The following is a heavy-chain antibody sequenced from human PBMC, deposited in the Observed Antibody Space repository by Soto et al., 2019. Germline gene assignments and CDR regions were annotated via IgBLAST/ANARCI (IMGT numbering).Heavy chain of an antibody. J-gene: IGHJ6*02. CDR1: SGSVSSHSYY. Sequence: QVQLQESGPGLVRPSETLSLTCTVSSGSVSSHSYYWSWIRQPPGKGLEWIGYIYYSGSTYYNTSLKSQVTISVDTSKNQFSLKRRSVTAADTAVYYCARTYCSSASCYGLYYFGMDVWGQGTTVIVSS. CDR2: IYYSGST. V-gene: IGHV4-61*01. D-gene: IGHD2-2*01. CDR3: ARTYCSSASCYGLYYFGMDV.